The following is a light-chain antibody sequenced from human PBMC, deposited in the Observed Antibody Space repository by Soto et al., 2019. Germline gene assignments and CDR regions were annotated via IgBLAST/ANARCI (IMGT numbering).Light chain of an antibody. CDR1: LNINSN. CDR2: RAS. J-gene: IGKJ4*01. Sequence: VMTQSPAILSVSPGERATLSCRASLNINSNLAWYQQKPGQAPRLLMFRASARATGFPARFSGSGSGTEFNLTISSRQSEDVAVYYCQQYNNWPRSTFGGGTKVEIK. CDR3: QQYNNWPRST. V-gene: IGKV3-15*01.